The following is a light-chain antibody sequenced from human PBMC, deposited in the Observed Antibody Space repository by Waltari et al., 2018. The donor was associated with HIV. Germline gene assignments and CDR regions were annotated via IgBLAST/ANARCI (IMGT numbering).Light chain of an antibody. CDR1: NIGSKS. CDR3: QVWDSSSDHRRV. Sequence: SYVLTQPPSVSVAPGQTARLTCGGDNIGSKSVHWYQQKPGQAPVLVVYDDGDRPSGIPERFSGSNSGNTATLTISRVEAGDEADYYCQVWDSSSDHRRVFGGGTKLTVL. J-gene: IGLJ3*02. V-gene: IGLV3-21*02. CDR2: DDG.